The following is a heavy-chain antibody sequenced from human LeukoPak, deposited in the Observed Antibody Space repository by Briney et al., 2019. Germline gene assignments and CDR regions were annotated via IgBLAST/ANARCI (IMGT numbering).Heavy chain of an antibody. Sequence: GGSLRLSCAASGFTVSSNYMSWVRQAPGKGLEWVSVIYSGGSTYYADSVKGRFTISRDNSKNTLYLQMNSLRAEDTAVYYCASPDYYDSSGYNYWGQGTLVTVSS. D-gene: IGHD3-22*01. CDR1: GFTVSSNY. V-gene: IGHV3-66*01. CDR3: ASPDYYDSSGYNY. CDR2: IYSGGST. J-gene: IGHJ4*02.